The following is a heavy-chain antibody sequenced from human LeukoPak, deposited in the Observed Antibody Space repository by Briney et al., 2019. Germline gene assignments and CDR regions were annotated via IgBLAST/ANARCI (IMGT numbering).Heavy chain of an antibody. J-gene: IGHJ4*02. CDR3: ARSGYSSSCYFDY. CDR1: GGSISSGSYY. D-gene: IGHD6-6*01. CDR2: IYHSGST. V-gene: IGHV4-39*07. Sequence: PSETLSLTCTVSGGSISSGSYYWSWIRQPPGKGLEWIGSIYHSGSTYYNPSLKSRVTILVDTSKNQFSLKLRSVTAADTAVYYCARSGYSSSCYFDYWGQGTLVTVSS.